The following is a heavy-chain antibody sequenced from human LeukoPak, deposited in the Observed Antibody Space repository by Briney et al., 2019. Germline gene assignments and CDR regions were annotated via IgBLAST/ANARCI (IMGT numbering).Heavy chain of an antibody. CDR1: GFTFSSYS. CDR2: ISSSSSYI. J-gene: IGHJ4*02. V-gene: IGHV3-21*01. CDR3: ARDRYGSGSSQGEFDY. D-gene: IGHD3-10*01. Sequence: GGSLRLSCAASGFTFSSYSMNWVRQAPGKGLEWVSSISSSSSYIYYADSVKGRFTISRDNAKNSLFLQMNSLRAEDTAVYYCARDRYGSGSSQGEFDYWGQGTLVTVSS.